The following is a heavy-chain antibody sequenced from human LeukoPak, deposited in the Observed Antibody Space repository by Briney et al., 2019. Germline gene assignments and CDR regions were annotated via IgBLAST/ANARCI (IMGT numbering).Heavy chain of an antibody. CDR1: GCTFTSYG. J-gene: IGHJ5*02. Sequence: SVKVSCKASGCTFTSYGISWVRQAPGQGLEWMGGIIPFFGTANYAQKFQGRVTITTDESTTTAYMALRSLRSEDPAVIAWSRCNDSLTGPSWVDPWGQATLLTVSS. CDR2: IIPFFGTA. D-gene: IGHD3-9*01. V-gene: IGHV1-69*05. CDR3: SRCNDSLTGPSWVDP.